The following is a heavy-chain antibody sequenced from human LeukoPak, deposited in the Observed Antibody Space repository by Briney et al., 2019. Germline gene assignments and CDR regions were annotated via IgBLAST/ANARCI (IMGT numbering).Heavy chain of an antibody. J-gene: IGHJ4*02. CDR3: VKDFGDCSGGSCYRFFDY. Sequence: GGSLGLSCSASGFTFKTYAMHWVRRAPGKGLEYVSAISSNGGSTYYADSVKGRFTISRDNSKNTLYLQMSSLRAEDTAVYYCVKDFGDCSGGSCYRFFDYWGQGTLVTVSS. V-gene: IGHV3-64D*09. CDR2: ISSNGGST. D-gene: IGHD2-15*01. CDR1: GFTFKTYA.